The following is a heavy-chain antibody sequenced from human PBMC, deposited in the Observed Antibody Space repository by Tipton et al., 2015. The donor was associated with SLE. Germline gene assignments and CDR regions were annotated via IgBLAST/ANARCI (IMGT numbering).Heavy chain of an antibody. CDR3: ARGSCSGGVCYIDY. V-gene: IGHV4-61*02. D-gene: IGHD2-8*02. CDR1: GGSLSGDTYY. Sequence: TLSLTCTVSGGSLSGDTYYWSWIRQPAGEGLEWIGRIFTSGNTNYNPSLKSRVTISVDTSKNQFSLKLSSVTAADTAVYYCARGSCSGGVCYIDYWGQGTLVTVSS. J-gene: IGHJ4*02. CDR2: IFTSGNT.